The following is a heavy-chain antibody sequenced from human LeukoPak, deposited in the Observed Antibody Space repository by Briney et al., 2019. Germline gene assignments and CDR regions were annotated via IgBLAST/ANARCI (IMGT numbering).Heavy chain of an antibody. CDR2: IYYSGST. V-gene: IGHV4-61*01. Sequence: SETLSLTCTVSGGSVSSGSYYWSWIRQPPGKGLEWIGYIYYSGSTNYNPSLKSRVTISVDTSKNQFFLKLSSVTAADTAVYYCARSSMIVVVIRRRGAFDIWGQGTMVTVSS. D-gene: IGHD3-22*01. CDR3: ARSSMIVVVIRRRGAFDI. J-gene: IGHJ3*02. CDR1: GGSVSSGSYY.